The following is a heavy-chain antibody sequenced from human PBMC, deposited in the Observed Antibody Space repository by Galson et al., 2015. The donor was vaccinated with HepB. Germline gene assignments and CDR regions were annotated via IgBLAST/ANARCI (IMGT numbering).Heavy chain of an antibody. D-gene: IGHD5-18*01. Sequence: SLRLSCAASGFTFSSYWMHWVRQAPGKGLVWVSRINSDGSSTSYADSVKGRFTISRDNAKNTLYLQMNSLRAEDTAVYYCATEATGDTPMAQGAFDYWGQGTLVTVSS. V-gene: IGHV3-74*01. J-gene: IGHJ4*02. CDR2: INSDGSST. CDR3: ATEATGDTPMAQGAFDY. CDR1: GFTFSSYW.